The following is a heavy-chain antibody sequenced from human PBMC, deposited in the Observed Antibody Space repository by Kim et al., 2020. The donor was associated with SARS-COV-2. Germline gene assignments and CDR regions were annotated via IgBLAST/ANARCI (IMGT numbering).Heavy chain of an antibody. D-gene: IGHD3-22*01. V-gene: IGHV1-2*02. Sequence: AQKFQGRVTMTRDTSISTAYMELSRLRSDDTAVYYCARDNYDSSVHLFDYWGQGTLVTVSS. CDR3: ARDNYDSSVHLFDY. J-gene: IGHJ4*02.